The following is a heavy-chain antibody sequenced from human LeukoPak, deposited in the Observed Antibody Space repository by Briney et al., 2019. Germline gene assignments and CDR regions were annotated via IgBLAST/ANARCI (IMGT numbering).Heavy chain of an antibody. CDR3: ARRGVRGVYYYHYMDV. D-gene: IGHD3-10*01. V-gene: IGHV4-59*01. CDR2: IYYSGST. Sequence: SETLSLTCTVSGGSISSYYWSWIRQPPGKGLEWIGYIYYSGSTNYNPSLKSRVTISVDTSKNQFSLKLSSVTAADTAVYYCARRGVRGVYYYHYMDVWGKGTTVTISS. J-gene: IGHJ6*03. CDR1: GGSISSYY.